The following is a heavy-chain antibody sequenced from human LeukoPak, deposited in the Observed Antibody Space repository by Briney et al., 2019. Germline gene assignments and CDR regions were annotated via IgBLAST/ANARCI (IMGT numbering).Heavy chain of an antibody. CDR2: IQYDGSRK. CDR3: ARSSGYYYDSSGYYETLFDY. V-gene: IGHV3-33*05. CDR1: GFTFSTSD. Sequence: PGGSLRLSCATSGFTFSTSDMHWVRQAPGKGLEWVSFIQYDGSRKNYVDSVKGRFTISRDNSKNTLYLQMNSLRAEDTAVYYCARSSGYYYDSSGYYETLFDYWGQGTLVTVSS. D-gene: IGHD3-22*01. J-gene: IGHJ4*02.